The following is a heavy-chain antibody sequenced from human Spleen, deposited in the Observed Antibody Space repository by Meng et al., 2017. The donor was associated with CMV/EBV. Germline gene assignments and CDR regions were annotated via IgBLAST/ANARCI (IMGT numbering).Heavy chain of an antibody. V-gene: IGHV3-53*01. D-gene: IGHD2-15*01. J-gene: IGHJ6*02. Sequence: GESLKISCAASGFTVSNYYMNWVRQAPGKGLEWVSVIYSGGSTYYADSVKGRFTISRDNSNNTPYLQMNSLRAEDTAVYYCARGGAAPDVWGQGTTVTVSS. CDR1: GFTVSNYY. CDR2: IYSGGST. CDR3: ARGGAAPDV.